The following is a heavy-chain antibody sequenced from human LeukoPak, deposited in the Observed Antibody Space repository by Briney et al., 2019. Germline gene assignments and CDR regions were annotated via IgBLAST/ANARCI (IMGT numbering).Heavy chain of an antibody. CDR1: GFTFSSYG. CDR2: ISGSGGST. CDR3: AKCSSRWYEDY. J-gene: IGHJ4*02. Sequence: PGGSLRLSCAASGFTFSSYGMSWVRQAPGKGLEWVSAISGSGGSTYYADSVKGRFTISRDNSKNTLYLQINSLRAEDTTVYYCAKCSSRWYEDYWGQGTLVTVSS. V-gene: IGHV3-23*01. D-gene: IGHD6-13*01.